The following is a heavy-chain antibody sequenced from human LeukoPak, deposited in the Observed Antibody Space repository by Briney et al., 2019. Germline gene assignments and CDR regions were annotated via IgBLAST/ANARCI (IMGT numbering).Heavy chain of an antibody. CDR2: IFHSGTT. V-gene: IGHV4-4*02. Sequence: SETLSLTCAVSGGSISSTHWWTWVRQPPGKGLEWIGEIFHSGTTNYSPSLKSRVTISLDKSKNQFSLRLSSIIAADTAVYYCARDQWLLRGGDHDAFDIWGQGTMVTVSS. CDR3: ARDQWLLRGGDHDAFDI. D-gene: IGHD6-19*01. J-gene: IGHJ3*02. CDR1: GGSISSTHW.